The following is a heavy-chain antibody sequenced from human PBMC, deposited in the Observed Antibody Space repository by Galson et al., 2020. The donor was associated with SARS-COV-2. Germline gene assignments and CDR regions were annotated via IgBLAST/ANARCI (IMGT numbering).Heavy chain of an antibody. J-gene: IGHJ6*02. CDR2: IYPGDSDT. CDR1: GYSFTSYW. V-gene: IGHV5-51*01. CDR3: ARVGVTNYYYYGMDV. D-gene: IGHD3-16*01. Sequence: GESLKISCKGSGYSFTSYWIGWVRQMPGKGLEWMGIIYPGDSDTRYSPSFQGQVTISADKSISTAYLQWSSLKASDTAMYYCARVGVTNYYYYGMDVWGQGTTVTVSS.